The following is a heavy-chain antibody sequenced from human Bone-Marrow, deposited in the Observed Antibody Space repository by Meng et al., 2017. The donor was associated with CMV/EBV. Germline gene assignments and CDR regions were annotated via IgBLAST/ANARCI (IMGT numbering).Heavy chain of an antibody. Sequence: GESLKISCAASGFTFSSYSMNWVRQAPGKGLEWVSSISSSSSYIYYADSVKGRFTISRDNAKNSLSLQMTSLRAEDTAVYYCARDLDSSGYPPAAFDIWGQGTIVTASS. CDR3: ARDLDSSGYPPAAFDI. CDR1: GFTFSSYS. J-gene: IGHJ3*02. D-gene: IGHD3-22*01. CDR2: ISSSSSYI. V-gene: IGHV3-21*01.